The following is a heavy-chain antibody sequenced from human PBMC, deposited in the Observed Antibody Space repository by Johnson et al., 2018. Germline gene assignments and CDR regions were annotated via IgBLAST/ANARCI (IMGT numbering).Heavy chain of an antibody. CDR1: GGSISSYY. CDR2: IYYSGST. Sequence: QVQLQESGPGLVKPSETLSLTCTVSGGSISSYYWSWIRQPPGKGLEWIGYIYYSGSTNYNPSLKSRVTIPVDTSKNQFSLKLSSLTAAEPGVYYWSRGNFGRSGYYSGVYFQHWGQGTLVTVSS. V-gene: IGHV4-59*01. J-gene: IGHJ1*01. CDR3: SRGNFGRSGYYSGVYFQH. D-gene: IGHD3-3*01.